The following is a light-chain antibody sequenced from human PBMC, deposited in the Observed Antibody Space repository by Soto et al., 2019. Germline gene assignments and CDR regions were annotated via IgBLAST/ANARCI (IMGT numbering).Light chain of an antibody. V-gene: IGKV3-20*01. CDR1: QSITRFY. CDR3: QQSGGSPPYT. J-gene: IGKJ2*01. Sequence: VLTQSPGTLSLSPGERATISCRASQSITRFYLAWYQHKPGQALRLLIYGASSRATGIPHRFSGSESGTDFTLTISRLEPEDCGVYYCQQSGGSPPYTFGQGTRLEIK. CDR2: GAS.